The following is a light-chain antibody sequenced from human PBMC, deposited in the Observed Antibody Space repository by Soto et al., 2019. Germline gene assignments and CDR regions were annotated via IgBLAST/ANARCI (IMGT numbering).Light chain of an antibody. V-gene: IGKV3-15*01. CDR1: QSVTGN. CDR2: GSS. Sequence: EIAMTQSPATLSVSPQEIATLSSRATQSVTGNLAWFQQKPAQAPSLLIFGSSTRATGVTDRFSGRGSRTEFTLTISSVQSEDFALYYCQQYKSWPQVTFGGGNKVET. CDR3: QQYKSWPQVT. J-gene: IGKJ4*01.